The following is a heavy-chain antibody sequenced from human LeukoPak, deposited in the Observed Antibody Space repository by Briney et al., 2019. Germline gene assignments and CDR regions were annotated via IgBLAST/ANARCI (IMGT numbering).Heavy chain of an antibody. CDR2: ISGSGGST. D-gene: IGHD2-8*01. CDR3: AKVLGYCTNGVCFRAFDI. Sequence: GGSLRLSCAASGFTFSSYAMSRVRQAPGKGLEWVSAISGSGGSTYYADSVKGRFTISRDNSKNTLYLQMNSLRAEDTAVYYCAKVLGYCTNGVCFRAFDIWGQGTMVTVSS. CDR1: GFTFSSYA. V-gene: IGHV3-23*01. J-gene: IGHJ3*02.